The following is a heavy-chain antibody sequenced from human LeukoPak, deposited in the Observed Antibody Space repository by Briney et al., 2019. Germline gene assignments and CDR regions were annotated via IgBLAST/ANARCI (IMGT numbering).Heavy chain of an antibody. V-gene: IGHV3-23*01. Sequence: SGGSLRLSCAASAFTFRSMNWVRQAPGKGLQWVSGISGSGGSTYYADSVKGRFTISRDNSKNTLYLQMNILRAEDTAVYYCARVNYGMDVWGQGTTVTVSS. CDR3: ARVNYGMDV. CDR2: ISGSGGST. CDR1: AFTFRS. J-gene: IGHJ6*02.